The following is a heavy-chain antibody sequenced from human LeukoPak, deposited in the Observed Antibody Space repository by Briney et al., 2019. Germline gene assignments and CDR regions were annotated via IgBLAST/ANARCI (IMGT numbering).Heavy chain of an antibody. CDR2: IYSGGTR. CDR3: ARGLMWGFES. V-gene: IGHV3-66*01. D-gene: IGHD2-8*01. J-gene: IGHJ5*01. Sequence: PGGSLRPSCAVSGFTVRSNYISWVRQAPGKGLEWVLVIYSGGTRHYGDSVKDRFTISRDNSKNTVYLQMDSLRVEDTAVYYCARGLMWGFESWGQGTLVTVSS. CDR1: GFTVRSNY.